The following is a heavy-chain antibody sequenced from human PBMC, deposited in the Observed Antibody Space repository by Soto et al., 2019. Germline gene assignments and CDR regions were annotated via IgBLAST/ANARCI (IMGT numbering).Heavy chain of an antibody. CDR2: IKHDGSEK. D-gene: IGHD6-19*01. V-gene: IGHV3-7*03. CDR3: ASVPGSPGYHGLDV. Sequence: EVQLVESGGGLVQPGGSLRLSCAASGLTFSKYWMTWVRQAPGKGLEWVATIKHDGSEKSNLDSVEGRLTISRDNAKNSMSLQLNSLRVEDTAGYFCASVPGSPGYHGLDVWGQGTTVTVSS. J-gene: IGHJ6*02. CDR1: GLTFSKYW.